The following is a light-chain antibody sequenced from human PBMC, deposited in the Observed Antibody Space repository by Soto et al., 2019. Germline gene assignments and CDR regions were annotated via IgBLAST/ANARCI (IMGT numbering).Light chain of an antibody. CDR3: SSYTTSGTPV. V-gene: IGLV2-14*01. Sequence: QSALTQPASVSGSPGQSITISCTGTSSDVGGYNYLSWYQQNPGKAPKVMIYEVSNRPSGVSNRFSGSKSGNTASLTISGLQAEDAADYYCSSYTTSGTPVFGGGTQLTVL. CDR2: EVS. J-gene: IGLJ3*02. CDR1: SSDVGGYNY.